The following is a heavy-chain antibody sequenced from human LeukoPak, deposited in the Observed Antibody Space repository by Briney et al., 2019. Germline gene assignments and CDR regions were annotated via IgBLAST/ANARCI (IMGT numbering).Heavy chain of an antibody. CDR1: GGTFSSYA. CDR3: ARTVVLRFLEWLFDV. D-gene: IGHD3-3*01. J-gene: IGHJ6*04. CDR2: IIPIFGTA. V-gene: IGHV1-69*13. Sequence: ASVKVSCKASGGTFSSYAISWVRQAPGQGLEWMGGIIPIFGTANYAQKFQGRVTITADESTSTAYMELSSLRSEDTAVYYCARTVVLRFLEWLFDVWGKGTTVTVPS.